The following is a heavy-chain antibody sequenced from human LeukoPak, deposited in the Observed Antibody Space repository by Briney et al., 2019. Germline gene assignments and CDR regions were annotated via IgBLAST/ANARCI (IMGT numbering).Heavy chain of an antibody. D-gene: IGHD3-10*01. CDR3: ARGHYYGSGSYYSPCWFDP. Sequence: PGGSLRLAGAASGFTFSSYAMSWVRQAPGKGLEWVSAISGSGGSTYDADSVKGRFTISRDNSKNTLYLQMNSLRAEDTAVYYCARGHYYGSGSYYSPCWFDPWGQGTLVTVSS. J-gene: IGHJ5*02. CDR1: GFTFSSYA. CDR2: ISGSGGST. V-gene: IGHV3-23*01.